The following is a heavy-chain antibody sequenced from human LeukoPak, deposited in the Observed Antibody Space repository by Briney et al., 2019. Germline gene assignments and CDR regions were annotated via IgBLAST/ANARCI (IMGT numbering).Heavy chain of an antibody. Sequence: TLSLTCTVYGGSFSGYSWSWIRQPPGKGLEWIGYIYHSGSTYYNPSLKSRVTISVDRSKNQFSLKLSSVTAADTAMYYCARVSPGYGSSGYNWFDPWGQGTLVTVSS. CDR1: GGSFSGYS. D-gene: IGHD3-22*01. CDR2: IYHSGST. CDR3: ARVSPGYGSSGYNWFDP. V-gene: IGHV4-30-2*01. J-gene: IGHJ5*02.